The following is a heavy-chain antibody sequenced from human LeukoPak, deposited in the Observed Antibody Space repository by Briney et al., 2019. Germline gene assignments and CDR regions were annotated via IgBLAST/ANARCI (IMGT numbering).Heavy chain of an antibody. CDR3: ARARLYGSYYYYYGMDV. J-gene: IGHJ6*02. CDR1: GGSISSYY. V-gene: IGHV4-59*01. CDR2: IYYSGST. D-gene: IGHD2-8*01. Sequence: SETLSLTCTVSGGSISSYYWSWIRQPPGKGLEWIGYIYYSGSTNYNPSLKNRVTISVDTSKNQFSLKLSSVTAADTAVYYCARARLYGSYYYYYGMDVWGQGTTVTVSS.